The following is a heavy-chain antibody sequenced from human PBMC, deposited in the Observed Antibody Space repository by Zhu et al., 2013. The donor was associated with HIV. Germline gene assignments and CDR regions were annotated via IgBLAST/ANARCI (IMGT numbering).Heavy chain of an antibody. CDR1: GGTFGNYA. Sequence: QVQLVQSGAEVKNPGSWVKVSCKASGGTFGNYAVTWVRQVPGQGLEWMGGIIPISGTATYAQKFQGRLRITADESTTTAYLVLRGLRSDDTAVYYCARDLPKVITPWHWLDPWGQGTLVTVSS. J-gene: IGHJ5*02. D-gene: IGHD3-22*01. CDR3: ARDLPKVITPWHWLDP. CDR2: IIPISGTA. V-gene: IGHV1-69*12.